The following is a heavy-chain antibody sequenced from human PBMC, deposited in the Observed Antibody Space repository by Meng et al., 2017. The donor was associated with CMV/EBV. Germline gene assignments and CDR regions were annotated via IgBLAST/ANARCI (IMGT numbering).Heavy chain of an antibody. D-gene: IGHD2-2*01. CDR1: GYTFTSYG. J-gene: IGHJ3*02. V-gene: IGHV1-18*01. Sequence: ASVKVSCKASGYTFTSYGISWVRQAPGQGLEWMGWISAYNGNTNYAQKLQGRVTMTTDTSTRTAYMELRSLRSDDTAVYYCARDCCSSTSCYRGSCGNAFDIWGQGTMVTVSS. CDR3: ARDCCSSTSCYRGSCGNAFDI. CDR2: ISAYNGNT.